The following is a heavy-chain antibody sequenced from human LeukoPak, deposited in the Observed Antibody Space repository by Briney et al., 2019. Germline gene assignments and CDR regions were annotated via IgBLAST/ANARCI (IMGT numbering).Heavy chain of an antibody. CDR2: MSPNSGNT. CDR3: ARIPPGGSGPPDY. V-gene: IGHV1-8*03. CDR1: GYTFTSYD. J-gene: IGHJ4*02. D-gene: IGHD2-15*01. Sequence: ASVKVSCKASGYTFTSYDINWVRQATGQGLEWMGWMSPNSGNTAYAQKFQGRVTITRNTSISTASMELSSLRSEDTAVYYCARIPPGGSGPPDYWGQGTLVTVSS.